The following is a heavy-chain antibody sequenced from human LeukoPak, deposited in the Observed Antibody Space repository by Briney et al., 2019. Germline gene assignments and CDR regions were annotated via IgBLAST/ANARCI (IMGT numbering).Heavy chain of an antibody. J-gene: IGHJ4*02. D-gene: IGHD3-22*01. CDR2: IYTSGST. Sequence: SETLSLTCTVSDGSITNYDWSWIRQPTGKGLEWIGRIYTSGSTNYNPSLKSRVTMSVDTSKNQFSLKLSSVTAADTAVYYCARDEGSGYYYFDYWGQGTLVTVSS. CDR3: ARDEGSGYYYFDY. V-gene: IGHV4-4*07. CDR1: DGSITNYD.